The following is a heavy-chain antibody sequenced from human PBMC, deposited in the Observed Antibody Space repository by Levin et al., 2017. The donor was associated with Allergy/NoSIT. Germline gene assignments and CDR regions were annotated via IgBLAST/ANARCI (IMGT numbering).Heavy chain of an antibody. Sequence: MPGGSLRLSCKASGSTFTGYYMHWVRQAPGQGLEWMGWINPNSGGTNYAQKFQGRVTMTRDTSISTAYMELSRLRSDDTAVYYCARVYSSGWYLRRWVWDYWGQGTLVTVSS. CDR1: GSTFTGYY. D-gene: IGHD6-19*01. CDR2: INPNSGGT. J-gene: IGHJ4*02. CDR3: ARVYSSGWYLRRWVWDY. V-gene: IGHV1-2*02.